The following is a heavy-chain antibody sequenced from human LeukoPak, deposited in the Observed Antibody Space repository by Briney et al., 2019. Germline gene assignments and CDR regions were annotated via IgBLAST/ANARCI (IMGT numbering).Heavy chain of an antibody. J-gene: IGHJ4*02. D-gene: IGHD1-1*01. Sequence: GTSVKVSCKASGFTFTTSTMQWVRQARGQRLEWIGWIVVGSGNTNYAQKFQERVTITRDMSTRTAYMELSSLRSEDTAFYYCAATTGTTPFDYWGRGTLVTVSS. CDR1: GFTFTTST. CDR3: AATTGTTPFDY. CDR2: IVVGSGNT. V-gene: IGHV1-58*02.